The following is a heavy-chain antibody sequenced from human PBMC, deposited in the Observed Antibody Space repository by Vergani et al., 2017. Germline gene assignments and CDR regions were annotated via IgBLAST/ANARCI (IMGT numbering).Heavy chain of an antibody. CDR3: ARVLGYDFWSGYSTTDYYGRDV. J-gene: IGHJ6*02. D-gene: IGHD3-3*01. V-gene: IGHV1-69*06. CDR1: GGTFSSYA. Sequence: QVQLVQSGAEVKKPGSSVKVSCKASGGTFSSYAISWVRQAPGQGLEWMGGIIPIFGTANYAQKFQGRVTITADKSTSAAYMELSSLRSEDTAVYYCARVLGYDFWSGYSTTDYYGRDVWGQGTTVTVSS. CDR2: IIPIFGTA.